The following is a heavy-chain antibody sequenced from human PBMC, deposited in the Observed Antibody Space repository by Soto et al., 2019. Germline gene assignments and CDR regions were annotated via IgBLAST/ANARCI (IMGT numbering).Heavy chain of an antibody. V-gene: IGHV3-21*04. CDR3: AKDRAAGGGMDV. D-gene: IGHD6-13*01. CDR2: ISTGSSYI. Sequence: GGSLRLSCAASGFTFSSYTMHWVRQAPGKGLEWVSSISTGSSYIYYADSLKGRFTISRDNAGNSLYLQMNSLRAEDTAVYYCAKDRAAGGGMDVWGQGTTVTVSS. J-gene: IGHJ6*02. CDR1: GFTFSSYT.